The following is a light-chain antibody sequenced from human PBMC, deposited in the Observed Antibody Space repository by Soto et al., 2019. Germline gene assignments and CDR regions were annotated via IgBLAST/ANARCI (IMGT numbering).Light chain of an antibody. Sequence: DIQMTQSPSTLSASVGDRVTITCRASQSISSWLAWYQQKPGKAPKLLIYKASSLESGVPSRFSGSGSGTDFTLTISSLQPDDFATYYCQQYSSRWTFGPGTKVDIK. J-gene: IGKJ3*01. CDR2: KAS. CDR1: QSISSW. CDR3: QQYSSRWT. V-gene: IGKV1-5*03.